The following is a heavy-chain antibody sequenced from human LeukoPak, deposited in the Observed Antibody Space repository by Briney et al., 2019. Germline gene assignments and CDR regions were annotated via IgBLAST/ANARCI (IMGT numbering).Heavy chain of an antibody. CDR1: GYSFTSYW. V-gene: IGHV5-51*01. Sequence: GESLKISCKGSGYSFTSYWIGWVRQMPGKGLEWMGIIYPGDSDTRYSPSFQGQVTISADKSISTAYLQWSSLKASDTAMYYCARLSGSGYYTINWFDPWGQGTLVTVSS. CDR2: IYPGDSDT. J-gene: IGHJ5*02. D-gene: IGHD3-3*01. CDR3: ARLSGSGYYTINWFDP.